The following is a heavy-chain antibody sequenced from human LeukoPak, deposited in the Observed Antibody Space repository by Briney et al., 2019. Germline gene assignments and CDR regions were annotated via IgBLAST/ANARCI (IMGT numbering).Heavy chain of an antibody. J-gene: IGHJ4*02. CDR3: VRDRSARYLDY. CDR1: GFTFRNHG. Sequence: PGRSLRLSCAASGFTFRNHGMHWVRQAPDKGLEWVAVIWYDGSNKYYGGSVKGRFTISRDNSKNMLYLQINSLRAEDTAVYFCVRDRSARYLDYWGQRTLVTVSS. CDR2: IWYDGSNK. V-gene: IGHV3-33*01.